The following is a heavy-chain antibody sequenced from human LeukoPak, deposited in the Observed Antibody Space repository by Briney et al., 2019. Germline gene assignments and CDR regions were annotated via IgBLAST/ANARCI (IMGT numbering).Heavy chain of an antibody. V-gene: IGHV3-21*01. CDR3: AKLVVVPAAIDY. J-gene: IGHJ4*02. Sequence: NPGGSLRLSCAASGFTFSSYSMNWVRQAPGKGLEWVSSISSSSSYIYYADSVKGRFTISRDNAKNSLYLQMNSLRAEDTAVYYCAKLVVVPAAIDYWGQGTLVTVSS. CDR1: GFTFSSYS. D-gene: IGHD2-2*01. CDR2: ISSSSSYI.